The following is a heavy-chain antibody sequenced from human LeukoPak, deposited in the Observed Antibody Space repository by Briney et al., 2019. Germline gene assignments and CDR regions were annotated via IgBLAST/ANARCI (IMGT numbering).Heavy chain of an antibody. CDR2: ISWNSGSI. D-gene: IGHD5-18*01. Sequence: GGSLRLSCAASGFTFDDYAMHWVRQAPGKGLEWVSGISWNSGSIGYADSVKGRFTISRDNAKNSLYLQMNSLRAEDTAVYYCAKADTAMVTWYYYYMDVWGKGTTVTISS. J-gene: IGHJ6*03. V-gene: IGHV3-9*01. CDR1: GFTFDDYA. CDR3: AKADTAMVTWYYYYMDV.